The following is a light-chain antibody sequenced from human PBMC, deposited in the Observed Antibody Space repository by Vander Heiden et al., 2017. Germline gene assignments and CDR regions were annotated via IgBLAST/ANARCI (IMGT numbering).Light chain of an antibody. Sequence: EKVLTHSPGTWWSTPDDKATHCCRASPSVTSNYFAWYQQPPGQATRLLIYGAAIRATGIPDRISGSASGTDFTLTINRLAPEDCAVYCCHQYGTSPRTFGGGTRVEIK. J-gene: IGKJ4*01. CDR2: GAA. CDR3: HQYGTSPRT. CDR1: PSVTSNY. V-gene: IGKV3-20*01.